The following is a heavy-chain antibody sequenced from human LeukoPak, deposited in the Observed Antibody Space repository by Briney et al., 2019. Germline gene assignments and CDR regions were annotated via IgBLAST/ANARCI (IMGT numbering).Heavy chain of an antibody. CDR3: ARVAYYHYYFDY. V-gene: IGHV3-11*04. Sequence: GSLRLSCAASGFTFSDYYMSWIRQAPGKGLEWVSYISSSGSTIYYADSVKGRFTISRDNAKNSLYLQMNSLRAEDTAVYYCARVAYYHYYFDYWGQGTLVTVSS. D-gene: IGHD3-10*01. CDR1: GFTFSDYY. J-gene: IGHJ4*02. CDR2: ISSSGSTI.